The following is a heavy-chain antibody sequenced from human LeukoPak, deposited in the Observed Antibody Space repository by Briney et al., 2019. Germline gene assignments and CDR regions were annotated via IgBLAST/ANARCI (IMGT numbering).Heavy chain of an antibody. CDR3: ARGTIAVAGPSDY. CDR2: INPNSGGT. CDR1: GYTFTGYY. Sequence: SVKVSCKASGYTFTGYYMHWVRQAPGQGLEWMGWINPNSGGTNYAQKFQGRVTMTRDTSISTAYMELSRLRSDDTAVYYCARGTIAVAGPSDYWGQGTLVTVSS. J-gene: IGHJ4*02. V-gene: IGHV1-2*02. D-gene: IGHD6-19*01.